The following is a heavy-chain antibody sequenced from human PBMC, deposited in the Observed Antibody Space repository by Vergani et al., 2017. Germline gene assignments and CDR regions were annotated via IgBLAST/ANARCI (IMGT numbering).Heavy chain of an antibody. V-gene: IGHV1-18*01. D-gene: IGHD3-10*01. CDR3: ARHNHVITMVRVLFDP. J-gene: IGHJ5*02. Sequence: QVQLVQSGAEVKKPGASVKVSCKASGYTFTSYGISWVRQAPGQGLEWMGWISAYNGNTNYAQKLQGRVTMTKDTSTSTAYMELSSLRSDDTAVYYCARHNHVITMVRVLFDPWGQGTLVTVSS. CDR2: ISAYNGNT. CDR1: GYTFTSYG.